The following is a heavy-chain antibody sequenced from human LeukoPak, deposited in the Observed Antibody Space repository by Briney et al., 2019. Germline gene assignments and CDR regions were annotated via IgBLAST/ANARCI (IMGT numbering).Heavy chain of an antibody. Sequence: GASVKVSCKASGGTFSSYAISWVRQAPGQGPEWMGRIIPILGIANYAQKFQGRVTITADKSTSTAYMELSSLRSEDTAVYYCAMKVEYGSGSYYDYWGQGTLVTVSS. CDR2: IIPILGIA. V-gene: IGHV1-69*04. CDR1: GGTFSSYA. J-gene: IGHJ4*02. CDR3: AMKVEYGSGSYYDY. D-gene: IGHD3-10*01.